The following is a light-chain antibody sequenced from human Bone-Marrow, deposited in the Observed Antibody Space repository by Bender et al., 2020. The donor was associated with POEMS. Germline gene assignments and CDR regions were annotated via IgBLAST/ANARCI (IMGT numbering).Light chain of an antibody. CDR2: DVN. CDR3: SSYAGSNNPVL. J-gene: IGLJ2*01. Sequence: QSALTQPPSASGSPGQSVTISCTGSSSDIDAYNYVSWYQKLPGKAPKLMIYDVNKRPSGVPDRFSGSKSGNTASLTVSGLQAEDEADYYCSSYAGSNNPVLFGGGTKLTVL. CDR1: SSDIDAYNY. V-gene: IGLV2-8*01.